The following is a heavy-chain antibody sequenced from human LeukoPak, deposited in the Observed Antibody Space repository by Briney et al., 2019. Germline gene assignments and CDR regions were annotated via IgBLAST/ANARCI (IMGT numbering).Heavy chain of an antibody. CDR2: IYYSGST. CDR1: GGSISSGGYY. CDR3: ARAYDSSGYYYWFDP. Sequence: PSETLSLTCTVSGGSISSGGYYWSWIRQHPGKGLEWIGYIYYSGSTYYNPSLKSRVTISVDTSKNQFSLKLSSVTAADTAVYYCARAYDSSGYYYWFDPWGQGTLVTVSS. J-gene: IGHJ5*02. D-gene: IGHD3-22*01. V-gene: IGHV4-31*03.